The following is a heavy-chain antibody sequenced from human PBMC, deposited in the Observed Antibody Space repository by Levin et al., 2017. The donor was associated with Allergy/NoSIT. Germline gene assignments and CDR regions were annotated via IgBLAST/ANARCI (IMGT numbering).Heavy chain of an antibody. CDR2: MNAAGTIT. J-gene: IGHJ6*03. CDR1: GFSVRNTR. CDR3: GIVDSFGDYRGPSYNYYIDE. V-gene: IGHV3-74*01. D-gene: IGHD4-17*01. Sequence: GGSLRLSCAASGFSVRNTRMQWVRQAPGKGLVWVACMNAAGTITTYADSVRGRFTISRDNAKNTLYLQMNNLRAEDAAVYYCGIVDSFGDYRGPSYNYYIDEWGKGTTVTVSS.